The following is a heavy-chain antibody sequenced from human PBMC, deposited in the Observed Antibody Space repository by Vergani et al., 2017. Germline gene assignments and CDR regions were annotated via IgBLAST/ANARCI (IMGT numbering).Heavy chain of an antibody. V-gene: IGHV1-69*02. CDR3: ARSPYSSGWSIDY. Sequence: QVQLVQSGAEVKKPGSSVKVSCKASGGTFSSYTISWVRQAPGQGLEWMGRIIPIIGIANYAQKFQGRVTITADKSTSTAYMELSRLRSEDTAVYYCARSPYSSGWSIDYWGQGTLVTVSS. CDR2: IIPIIGIA. D-gene: IGHD6-19*01. J-gene: IGHJ4*02. CDR1: GGTFSSYT.